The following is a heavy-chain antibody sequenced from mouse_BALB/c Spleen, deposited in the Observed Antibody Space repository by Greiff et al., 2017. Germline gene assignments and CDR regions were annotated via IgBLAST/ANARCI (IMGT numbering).Heavy chain of an antibody. V-gene: IGHV5-9-3*01. D-gene: IGHD2-3*01. CDR3: ARRGLSHDGYPDY. Sequence: EVQLVESGGGLVKPGGSLKLSCAASGFTFSSYAMSWVRQTPEKRLEWVATISSGGSYTYYPDSVKGRFTISRDNAKNTLYLQMSSLRSEDTAMYYCARRGLSHDGYPDYWGQGTTLTVSS. CDR2: ISSGGSYT. J-gene: IGHJ2*01. CDR1: GFTFSSYA.